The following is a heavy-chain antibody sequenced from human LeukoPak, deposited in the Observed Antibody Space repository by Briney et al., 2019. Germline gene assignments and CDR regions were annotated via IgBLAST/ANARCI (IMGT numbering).Heavy chain of an antibody. CDR1: GFTFSSYS. V-gene: IGHV3-48*04. CDR3: ARHDTMVRGVMFDY. D-gene: IGHD3-10*01. J-gene: IGHJ4*02. CDR2: ISYSSSTI. Sequence: GGSLRLSCAASGFTFSSYSMNWARQAPGKGLEWVSYISYSSSTIYYADSVKGRFTISRDNAKNSLYLQMNSLRAEDTAVYYCARHDTMVRGVMFDYWGQGTLVTVSS.